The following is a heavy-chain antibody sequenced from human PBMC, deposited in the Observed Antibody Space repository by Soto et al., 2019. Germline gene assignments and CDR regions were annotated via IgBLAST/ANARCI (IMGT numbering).Heavy chain of an antibody. CDR1: GFTFSEYY. CDR2: ISSSGSTI. J-gene: IGHJ3*02. Sequence: GGSLRLSCAASGFTFSEYYMSWIRQAPGKGLEWVSYISSSGSTIYYAGSVKGRFTISRDNAKNSLYLQMNSLRAEDTAVYYCAREGCSGGSCYFYFGAFDIGGQGTRVTVSS. V-gene: IGHV3-11*01. CDR3: AREGCSGGSCYFYFGAFDI. D-gene: IGHD2-15*01.